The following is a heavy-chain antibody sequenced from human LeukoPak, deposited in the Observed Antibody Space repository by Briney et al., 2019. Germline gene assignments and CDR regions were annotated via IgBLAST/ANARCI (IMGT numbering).Heavy chain of an antibody. Sequence: ASVKVSCKASGGTFSSYAISWVRQAPGQGLEWMGGIIPIFGTANYAQKFQGRVTITADKSTSTAYMELSSLRSEDTAVYYCARADPGFWSGYYTGTYYYYYYMDVWGKGTTVTVSS. D-gene: IGHD3-3*01. V-gene: IGHV1-69*06. CDR1: GGTFSSYA. CDR2: IIPIFGTA. CDR3: ARADPGFWSGYYTGTYYYYYYMDV. J-gene: IGHJ6*03.